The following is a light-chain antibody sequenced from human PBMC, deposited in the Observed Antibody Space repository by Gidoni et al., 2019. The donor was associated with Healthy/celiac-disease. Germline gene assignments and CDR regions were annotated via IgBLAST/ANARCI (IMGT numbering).Light chain of an antibody. V-gene: IGKV2-28*01. CDR2: LGS. J-gene: IGKJ1*01. CDR1: QSLLHSNGYNY. CDR3: MQALQTPRT. Sequence: DIVMTQSPLSLPVTTGEPASISCRSSQSLLHSNGYNYLDWYLQKPGQSPQLMIDLGSNRASGVPDRCSGSGAGTDFTRKISRVEAEDVGVYYCMQALQTPRTFGQGTKVEIK.